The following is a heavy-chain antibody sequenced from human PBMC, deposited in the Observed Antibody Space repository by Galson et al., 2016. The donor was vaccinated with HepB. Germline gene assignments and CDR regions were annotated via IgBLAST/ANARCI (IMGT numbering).Heavy chain of an antibody. J-gene: IGHJ5*02. D-gene: IGHD2-15*01. CDR1: GFAFSSHW. V-gene: IGHV3-74*01. CDR2: INSDGTTS. CDR3: VRAHSVVPATAYNWFDP. Sequence: SLRLSCAASGFAFSSHWMHWVRQAPGKGLVWVSRINSDGTTSNYADSVKGRFTISRDNAKNTLYLQMNSLRAEDTAVYYCVRAHSVVPATAYNWFDPWGQGTLVTVSS.